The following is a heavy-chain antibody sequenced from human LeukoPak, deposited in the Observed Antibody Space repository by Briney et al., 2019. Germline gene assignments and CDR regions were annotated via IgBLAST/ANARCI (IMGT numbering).Heavy chain of an antibody. CDR3: ARDRVPAAIAYNDFFNI. CDR1: GYTFTSYG. V-gene: IGHV1-18*04. J-gene: IGHJ3*02. Sequence: ASVKVSCKASGYTFTSYGISWVRQAPGQGLEWMGWISAYNGNTNYAQKLQGRVTMTTDTSTSTAYMELRSLRSDDTAVYYCARDRVPAAIAYNDFFNIWGKGKMVTVSS. D-gene: IGHD2-2*01. CDR2: ISAYNGNT.